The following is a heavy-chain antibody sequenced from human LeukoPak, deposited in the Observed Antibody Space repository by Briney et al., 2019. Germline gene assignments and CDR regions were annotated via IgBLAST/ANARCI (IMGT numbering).Heavy chain of an antibody. V-gene: IGHV3-9*01. D-gene: IGHD6-19*01. CDR2: ISWNSGSI. Sequence: GGSLRLSCAASGFTFSSYSMNWVRQAPGKGLEWVSGISWNSGSIGYADSVKGRFTISRDNAKNSLYLQMNSLRAEDTALYYCARRWAVAAVDYWGQGTLVTVSS. J-gene: IGHJ4*02. CDR3: ARRWAVAAVDY. CDR1: GFTFSSYS.